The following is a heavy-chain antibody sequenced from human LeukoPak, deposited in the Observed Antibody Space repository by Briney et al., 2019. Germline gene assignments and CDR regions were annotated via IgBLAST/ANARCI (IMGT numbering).Heavy chain of an antibody. V-gene: IGHV3-23*01. CDR1: GFTFSSYA. Sequence: GGSLRLSCAASGFTFSSYAMSWVRQAPGKGLEWVSAISGSGGSTYYADSVKGRFTISRDNAKNSLYLQMNSLRAEDTAVYYCARERDGYNWYFDYWGQGTLVTVSS. CDR2: ISGSGGST. D-gene: IGHD5-24*01. J-gene: IGHJ4*02. CDR3: ARERDGYNWYFDY.